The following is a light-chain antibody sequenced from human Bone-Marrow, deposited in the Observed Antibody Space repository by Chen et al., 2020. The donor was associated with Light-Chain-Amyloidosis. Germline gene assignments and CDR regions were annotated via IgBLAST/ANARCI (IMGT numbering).Light chain of an antibody. V-gene: IGLV2-14*01. CDR2: EVT. J-gene: IGLJ1*01. Sequence: QSALTQPASVSGSPGQPITISCTGTSSHVGGDNHVSWYQQHPDKAPKLMIYEVTNRPSWVPERFSGSESDNTASLTISGLQTEDEADYFCRSYTITNTLVFGSGTRVTVL. CDR1: SSHVGGDNH. CDR3: RSYTITNTLV.